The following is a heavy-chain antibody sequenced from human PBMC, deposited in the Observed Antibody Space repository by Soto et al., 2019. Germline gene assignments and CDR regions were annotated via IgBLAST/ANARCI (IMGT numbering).Heavy chain of an antibody. Sequence: QVQLVQSGAEVKKPGSSVKVSCKASGGTLNHYAITWVRQAPGQGLEWMGEIIPIFNTTKYAQRFQGRLTITADKSTSTAYMEVSSLRSEDTAIYYCARTGRDGNNLLLDYWGQRTLVTVSS. J-gene: IGHJ4*02. CDR2: IIPIFNTT. CDR3: ARTGRDGNNLLLDY. V-gene: IGHV1-69*06. CDR1: GGTLNHYA. D-gene: IGHD3-10*01.